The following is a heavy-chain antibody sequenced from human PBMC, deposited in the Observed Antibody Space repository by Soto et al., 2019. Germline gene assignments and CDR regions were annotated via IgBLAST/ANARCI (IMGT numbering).Heavy chain of an antibody. J-gene: IGHJ6*02. CDR1: DTTHW. Sequence: PGESLKISCKASDTTHWIGWVRQKPGKGLEWMGIIYPGDSDTKCSPSFQGQVTISVDKSISTAYLHWSSLKASDTATYYCARLVNYYFGMDVWGRGTTVTVSS. CDR3: ARLVNYYFGMDV. V-gene: IGHV5-51*01. CDR2: IYPGDSDT.